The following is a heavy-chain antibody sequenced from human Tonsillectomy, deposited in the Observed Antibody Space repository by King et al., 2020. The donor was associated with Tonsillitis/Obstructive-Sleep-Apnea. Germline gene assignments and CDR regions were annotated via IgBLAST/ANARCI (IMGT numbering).Heavy chain of an antibody. V-gene: IGHV4-39*01. J-gene: IGHJ4*02. CDR3: ARHDDNGGPFDY. Sequence: LQLQESGPGLVKPSETLSLTCTVSGGSISSSSYYWGWFRQPPGKGLEWIGSIYYSGSTYYNPSLKSRVTISVDTSKNQFSLKLSSVTAADTAVYYCARHDDNGGPFDYWGQGTLVTVSS. D-gene: IGHD4-23*01. CDR2: IYYSGST. CDR1: GGSISSSSYY.